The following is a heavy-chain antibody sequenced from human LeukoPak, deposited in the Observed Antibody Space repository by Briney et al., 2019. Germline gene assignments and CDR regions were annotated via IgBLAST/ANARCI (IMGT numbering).Heavy chain of an antibody. V-gene: IGHV1-69*05. CDR2: IIPIFSTA. CDR1: GGTFSSYA. J-gene: IGHJ4*02. CDR3: ARVPSGSYPHFDY. Sequence: SVKVSCKASGGTFSSYAISWVRQAPGQGLEWMGGIIPIFSTANYAQKFQGWVTMTRDTSISTAYMELSRLRSDDTAVYYCARVPSGSYPHFDYWGQGTLVTVSS. D-gene: IGHD1-26*01.